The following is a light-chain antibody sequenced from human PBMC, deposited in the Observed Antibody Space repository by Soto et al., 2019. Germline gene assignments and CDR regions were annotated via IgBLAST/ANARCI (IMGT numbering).Light chain of an antibody. CDR1: TGTVTSGHF. CDR2: DTS. CDR3: VLAHRGPFV. Sequence: QAVVTQEPSLTVSPGGTVTLTCGSSTGTVTSGHFPYWFQQKPGQAPRTLIYDTSNKHSWTPARFSGSLLGGKAALTLSGAQLEDEADYFCVLAHRGPFVFRGGTKVTVL. J-gene: IGLJ2*01. V-gene: IGLV7-46*01.